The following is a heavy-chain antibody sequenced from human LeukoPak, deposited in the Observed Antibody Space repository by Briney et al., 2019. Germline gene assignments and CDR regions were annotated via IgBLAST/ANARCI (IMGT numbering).Heavy chain of an antibody. CDR2: ISDSGGRT. J-gene: IGHJ4*02. Sequence: GGSLRLSCAVSGITLSNYGMGWVRQAPGKGLEWVAGISDSGGRTNYADSVKGRFTISRDNPKNTLILQMNSLRPEDTAVYFCAKRGVVIRVILVGFHKEAYYFDSWGQGALVTVSS. CDR3: AKRGVVIRVILVGFHKEAYYFDS. CDR1: GITLSNYG. V-gene: IGHV3-23*01. D-gene: IGHD3-22*01.